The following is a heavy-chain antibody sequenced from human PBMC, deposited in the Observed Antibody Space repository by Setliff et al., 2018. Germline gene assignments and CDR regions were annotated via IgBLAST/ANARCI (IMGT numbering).Heavy chain of an antibody. CDR2: TIPIFGST. CDR3: ARGPLDFVVTPAAAKFDY. V-gene: IGHV1-69*05. D-gene: IGHD2-2*01. J-gene: IGHJ4*02. CDR1: GGTFSSYG. Sequence: GASVKVSCKASGGTFSSYGISWVRQAPGQGLEWMGGTIPIFGSTNYAQKFQDRVTIITDESTSTAYMELSSLRTEDTAVYYCARGPLDFVVTPAAAKFDYWGQGTLVTVSS.